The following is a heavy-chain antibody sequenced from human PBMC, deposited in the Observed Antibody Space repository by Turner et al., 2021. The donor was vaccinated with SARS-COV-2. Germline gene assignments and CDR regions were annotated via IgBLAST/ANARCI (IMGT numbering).Heavy chain of an antibody. Sequence: EVQLLESGGGLVKPGGSLRLSCAASGFTFSSFAMSWVRQAPGKGMGWGSGISGSGGSTYYADSVKGRFTISRDNSKNTLYLQMNSLRAEDTAVYYCAKDGYDGIYCSGGSCYSGWFDHWGQGTLVTVSS. J-gene: IGHJ5*02. CDR2: ISGSGGST. D-gene: IGHD2-15*01. V-gene: IGHV3-23*01. CDR1: GFTFSSFA. CDR3: AKDGYDGIYCSGGSCYSGWFDH.